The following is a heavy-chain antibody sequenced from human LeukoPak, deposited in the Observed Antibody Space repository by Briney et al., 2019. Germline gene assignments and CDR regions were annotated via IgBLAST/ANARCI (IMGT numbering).Heavy chain of an antibody. D-gene: IGHD5-18*01. CDR2: INPSDDTR. CDR3: ARSRGGHNYGLEVS. V-gene: IGHV1-46*01. CDR1: GYTFTNYY. Sequence: ASVKVSCKASGYTFTNYYMHWVRQAPGQGLEWMGVINPSDDTRYSLQRFQGRVTVTRDTSTSTVFLELTSLRSEDTAVYYCARSRGGHNYGLEVSWGQGTLATVSS. J-gene: IGHJ5*02.